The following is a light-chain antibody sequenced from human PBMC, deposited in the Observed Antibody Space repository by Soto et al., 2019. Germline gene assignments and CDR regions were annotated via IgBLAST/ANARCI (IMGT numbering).Light chain of an antibody. Sequence: EIVLTQSPATLSLSPGERATLSCGASQSVSSSYLAWYQQKPGLAPRLLIYDASSRATGISDRFSGSGSGTDFTLTISRLEPEDFAVYYWQQDGNSPYTFGQGTKLEIK. V-gene: IGKV3D-20*01. J-gene: IGKJ2*01. CDR2: DAS. CDR3: QQDGNSPYT. CDR1: QSVSSSY.